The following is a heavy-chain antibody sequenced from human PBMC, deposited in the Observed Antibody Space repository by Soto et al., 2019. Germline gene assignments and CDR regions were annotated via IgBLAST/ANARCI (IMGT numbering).Heavy chain of an antibody. CDR2: INHSGST. J-gene: IGHJ4*02. Sequence: SGTLSLTCAVFGGSFSGYYCSWVRQPPGEGLGWIGEINHSGSTNYNPSLKSRVTISVDTSKNQFSLKLGSVTAADTAVYYCARDSITMVRNSRGLDSYYFDYWGQGTLVTVSS. D-gene: IGHD3-10*01. CDR1: GGSFSGYY. CDR3: ARDSITMVRNSRGLDSYYFDY. V-gene: IGHV4-34*01.